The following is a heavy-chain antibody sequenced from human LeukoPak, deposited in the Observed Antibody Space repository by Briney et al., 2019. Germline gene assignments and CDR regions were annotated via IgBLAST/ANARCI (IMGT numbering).Heavy chain of an antibody. V-gene: IGHV3-13*01. Sequence: GGFLRLSCAASGFTFSSYDMHWVRQATGKGLEWVSAIGTAGDTYYPGSVKGRFTISRENAKNSLHLQMNSLRAGDTAVYYCARGRIGTDWFGELNYWGQGTLVTVSS. CDR3: ARGRIGTDWFGELNY. J-gene: IGHJ4*02. CDR2: IGTAGDT. CDR1: GFTFSSYD. D-gene: IGHD3-10*01.